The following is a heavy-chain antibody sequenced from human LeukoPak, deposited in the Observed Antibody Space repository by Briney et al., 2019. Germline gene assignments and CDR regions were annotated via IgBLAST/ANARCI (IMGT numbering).Heavy chain of an antibody. V-gene: IGHV3-30*04. CDR1: GFTFSSYA. CDR2: ISYDGSNK. Sequence: GGSLRLSCAASGFTFSSYAMHWVRQAPGKGLEWVAVISYDGSNKYYADSVKGRFPISRDNSKNTLYLQMNSLRAEDTAVYYCARDGGYDFWSGYYQDYWGQGTLVTVSS. CDR3: ARDGGYDFWSGYYQDY. D-gene: IGHD3-3*01. J-gene: IGHJ4*02.